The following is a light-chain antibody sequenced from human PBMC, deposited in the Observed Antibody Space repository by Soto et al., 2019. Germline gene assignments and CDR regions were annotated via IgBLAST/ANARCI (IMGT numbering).Light chain of an antibody. CDR2: EVT. CDR1: SSDLGGYNY. V-gene: IGLV2-14*01. J-gene: IGLJ2*01. Sequence: QSALTQPASVSGSPGQSITISCTATSSDLGGYNYVSWYQQHPGKAPKLMIYEVTNRPSGVSNRFSGSKSGNTASLTISGLQAEDEADYYCSSYTSSSTPHVVFGGGTKLTVL. CDR3: SSYTSSSTPHVV.